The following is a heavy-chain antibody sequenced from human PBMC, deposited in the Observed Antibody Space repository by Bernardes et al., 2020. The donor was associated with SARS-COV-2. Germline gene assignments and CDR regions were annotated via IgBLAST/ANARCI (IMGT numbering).Heavy chain of an antibody. D-gene: IGHD3-3*01. J-gene: IGHJ6*02. CDR3: AKVQAIFWIRPCNSGLDV. Sequence: GGSLRLSCAASGFTFNNFGMHWVRQAPGKGLEWVAVISYDGSLKYYTDSLEGRFTISKDNSKNTVYLQMNNLRTEDTAIYYCAKVQAIFWIRPCNSGLDVWGQGTTVTVSS. V-gene: IGHV3-30*18. CDR2: ISYDGSLK. CDR1: GFTFNNFG.